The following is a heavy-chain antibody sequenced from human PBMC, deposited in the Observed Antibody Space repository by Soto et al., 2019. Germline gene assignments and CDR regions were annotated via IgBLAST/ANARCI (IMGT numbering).Heavy chain of an antibody. CDR3: ARTAAAGKYYYGVDV. CDR2: IYPGDSDT. CDR1: GYSFTSYW. D-gene: IGHD6-13*01. J-gene: IGHJ6*02. V-gene: IGHV5-51*01. Sequence: GESLKISCKGSGYSFTSYWIGWVRQMPGKGLEWMGIIYPGDSDTRYSPSFQGQVTISADKSISTASLQWSSLTASDTAIYYCARTAAAGKYYYGVDVWGQGTTVTVSS.